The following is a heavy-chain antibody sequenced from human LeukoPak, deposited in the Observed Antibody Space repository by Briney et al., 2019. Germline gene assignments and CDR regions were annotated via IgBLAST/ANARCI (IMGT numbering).Heavy chain of an antibody. D-gene: IGHD6-13*01. CDR2: IRYDGSNK. CDR3: AKDLRAAAGYYFDY. J-gene: IGHJ4*02. Sequence: GGSLRLSCAASGFTFSGYGMHWVRQAPGKGLEWVAFIRYDGSNKYYADSVKGRFTISRDNSKNTLYLQMNSLRAEDTAVYYCAKDLRAAAGYYFDYWGQGTLVTVSS. V-gene: IGHV3-30*02. CDR1: GFTFSGYG.